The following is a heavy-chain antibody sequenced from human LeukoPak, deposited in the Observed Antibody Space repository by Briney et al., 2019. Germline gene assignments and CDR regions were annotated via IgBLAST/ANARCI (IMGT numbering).Heavy chain of an antibody. Sequence: PSETLSLTCAVYGGSFSGYYWSWIRQPPGKGLEWIGEINHSGSTNYNPSLKSRVTISVDTSKNQFSLKLSSVTAADTAVYYCARDWRRITGTESAFDIWGPGAMVTVSS. V-gene: IGHV4-34*01. D-gene: IGHD1-7*01. CDR2: INHSGST. CDR1: GGSFSGYY. CDR3: ARDWRRITGTESAFDI. J-gene: IGHJ3*02.